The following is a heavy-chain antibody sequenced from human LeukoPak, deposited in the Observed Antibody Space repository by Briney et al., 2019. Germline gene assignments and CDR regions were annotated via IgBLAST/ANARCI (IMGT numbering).Heavy chain of an antibody. D-gene: IGHD6-13*01. V-gene: IGHV3-48*01. Sequence: PGGSLRLPCAASGFTFSTYNMNWVRQAPGKGLEWVSYISSSSGTIYYADSVQGRFTISRDNAKNSLYLQMNSLRAEDTAVYYCARRLTASGKHYFDYWGQGTLVTVSS. CDR1: GFTFSTYN. CDR3: ARRLTASGKHYFDY. CDR2: ISSSSGTI. J-gene: IGHJ4*02.